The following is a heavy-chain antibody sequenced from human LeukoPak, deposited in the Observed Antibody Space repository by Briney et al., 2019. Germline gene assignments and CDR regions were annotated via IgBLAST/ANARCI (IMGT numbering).Heavy chain of an antibody. CDR3: ARDLGASYGHGVSYYFDY. CDR1: GLTFSSYA. J-gene: IGHJ4*02. V-gene: IGHV3-23*01. D-gene: IGHD5-18*01. CDR2: VSGGGTT. Sequence: PGGSLRLSCAASGLTFSSYAMNWVRQAPGKGLEWVSAVSGGGTTHYADSVKGRFTISRDSAKNSLYLQMNSLRAEDTAVYYCARDLGASYGHGVSYYFDYWGQGTLVTVSS.